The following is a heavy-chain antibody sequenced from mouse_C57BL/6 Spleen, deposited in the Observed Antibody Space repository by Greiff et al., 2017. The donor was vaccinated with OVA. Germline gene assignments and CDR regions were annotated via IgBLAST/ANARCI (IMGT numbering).Heavy chain of an antibody. CDR2: INPSNGGT. D-gene: IGHD2-4*01. Sequence: QVQLQQPGTELVKPGASVKLSCKASGYTFTSYWMHWVKQRPGQGLEWIGNINPSNGGTNYNEKFKSKATMTVDKSSSTAYMQLSSLTSEDAAVYYCARSGDYDYDVLGYWGQGTTLTVSS. CDR1: GYTFTSYW. CDR3: ARSGDYDYDVLGY. V-gene: IGHV1-53*01. J-gene: IGHJ2*01.